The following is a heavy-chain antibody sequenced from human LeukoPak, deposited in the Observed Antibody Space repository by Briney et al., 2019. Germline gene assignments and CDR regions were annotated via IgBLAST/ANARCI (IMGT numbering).Heavy chain of an antibody. CDR3: ARDAQRGFDYSNSLEY. D-gene: IGHD4-11*01. J-gene: IGHJ4*01. Sequence: GRSLRLSCAASGFIFSHYGMPWVRQAPGKGLEWVAVIWSDGSNRFYADSVKGRFTISRDNSQKTLFLQMNSLRAEDTAIYYCARDAQRGFDYSNSLEYWGHGTLVTVSS. CDR2: IWSDGSNR. CDR1: GFIFSHYG. V-gene: IGHV3-33*01.